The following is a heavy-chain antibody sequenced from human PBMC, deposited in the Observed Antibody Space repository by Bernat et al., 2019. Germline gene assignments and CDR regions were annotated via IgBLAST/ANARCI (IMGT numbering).Heavy chain of an antibody. Sequence: VQLVESGGGVVQPGRSLRLSCAASGFTFSSYGMHWVRQAPGKGLEWVAVIWYDGSNKYYADSVKGRFTISRDNSKNTVYLQMNSLRAEDTAVYYCARGMGGDYDLGAFDIRGQGTMVTVSS. CDR1: GFTFSSYG. D-gene: IGHD4-17*01. V-gene: IGHV3-33*01. CDR2: IWYDGSNK. CDR3: ARGMGGDYDLGAFDI. J-gene: IGHJ3*02.